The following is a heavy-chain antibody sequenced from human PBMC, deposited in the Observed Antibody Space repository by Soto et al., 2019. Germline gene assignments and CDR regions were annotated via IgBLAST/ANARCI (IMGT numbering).Heavy chain of an antibody. D-gene: IGHD1-1*01. V-gene: IGHV4-39*01. CDR3: SLPGRREISTTRIFDY. CDR2: IFYSGST. J-gene: IGHJ4*02. CDR1: GGSISCSVYY. Sequence: PSETLSLTCTVSGGSISCSVYYWGWVRQPPGKGLEWIGSIFYSGSTSFNPSLKSRVNISVDTSKNQFSLRLTSVTAADTAVYYCSLPGRREISTTRIFDYRGQGTRVTASS.